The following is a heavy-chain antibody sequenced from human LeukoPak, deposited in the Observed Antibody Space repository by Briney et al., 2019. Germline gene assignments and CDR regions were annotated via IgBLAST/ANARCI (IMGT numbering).Heavy chain of an antibody. V-gene: IGHV3-33*08. CDR1: GFTFSSYA. CDR3: ARELISYYDFWSGYLDY. J-gene: IGHJ4*02. CDR2: IWYDGSNK. D-gene: IGHD3-3*01. Sequence: GGSLRLSCAASGFTFSSYAMHWVRQAPGKGLEWVAVIWYDGSNKYYADSVKGRFTISRDNSKNTLYLQMNSLRAEDTAVYYCARELISYYDFWSGYLDYWGQGTLVTVSS.